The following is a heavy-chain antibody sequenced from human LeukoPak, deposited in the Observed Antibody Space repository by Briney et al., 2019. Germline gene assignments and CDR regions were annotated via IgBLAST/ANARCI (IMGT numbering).Heavy chain of an antibody. CDR1: GYTFTGYY. V-gene: IGHV1-2*06. CDR2: INPNSGGT. D-gene: IGHD3-10*01. Sequence: ASVKVSCKASGYTFTGYYKHWVRQAPGQGLEWMGRINPNSGGTNYAQKFQGRVTMTRDTSISTAYMELSRLKSDDTAVYYCARVGPASSGSYPSDYWGQGTLVTVSS. CDR3: ARVGPASSGSYPSDY. J-gene: IGHJ4*02.